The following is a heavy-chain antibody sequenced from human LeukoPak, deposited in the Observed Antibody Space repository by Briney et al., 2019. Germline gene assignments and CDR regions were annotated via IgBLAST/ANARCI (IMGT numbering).Heavy chain of an antibody. Sequence: GGSLRLSCAASGFTFSSYSMTWVRQAPGKGLEWVSYISSSSSTIYYADSVKGRFTISRDNAKNSLYLQMNSLRAEDTAVYYCARDFTGDKWNYAHYMDVWGKGTTVTVSS. CDR1: GFTFSSYS. J-gene: IGHJ6*03. V-gene: IGHV3-48*01. CDR3: ARDFTGDKWNYAHYMDV. D-gene: IGHD1-7*01. CDR2: ISSSSSTI.